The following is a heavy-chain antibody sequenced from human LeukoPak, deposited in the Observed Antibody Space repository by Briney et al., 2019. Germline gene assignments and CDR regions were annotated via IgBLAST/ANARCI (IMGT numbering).Heavy chain of an antibody. J-gene: IGHJ4*02. CDR2: IKQDGSEK. V-gene: IGHV3-7*01. Sequence: GGSLRLSCAASGFTFSSYGMHWVRQAPGKGLEWVARIKQDGSEKYYVESVKGRFTISRDNAKNSLYLQMDSLRAEDTSVYYCAREGFCSGGICSYDNWGQGTLVTVSS. D-gene: IGHD2-15*01. CDR3: AREGFCSGGICSYDN. CDR1: GFTFSSYG.